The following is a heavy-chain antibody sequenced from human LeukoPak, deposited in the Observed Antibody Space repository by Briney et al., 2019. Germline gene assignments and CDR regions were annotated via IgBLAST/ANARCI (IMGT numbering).Heavy chain of an antibody. CDR3: ATAGWGYYMDV. CDR2: FDPEDSET. V-gene: IGHV1-24*01. Sequence: GASVNVSCKVSGYTLTELSMHWVRQAPGKGLEWMGGFDPEDSETIYAQKFQGRVTMTEDTSTDTAYMELSSLRSGDTAVYYCATAGWGYYMDVWGKGTTVTVSS. D-gene: IGHD7-27*01. J-gene: IGHJ6*03. CDR1: GYTLTELS.